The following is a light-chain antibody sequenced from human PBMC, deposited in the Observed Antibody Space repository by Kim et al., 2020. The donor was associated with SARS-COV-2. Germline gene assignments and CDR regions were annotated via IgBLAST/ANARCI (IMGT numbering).Light chain of an antibody. CDR3: ETWDDSVDDWV. V-gene: IGLV1-36*01. Sequence: RQRVTISCSGNSSNNGNNAVNWYQQFPGEAPKLLFYYNDLLSAGVSDRFSGSKSGTSASLAISGLQSEDEADYYCETWDDSVDDWVFGGGTKLTVL. J-gene: IGLJ3*02. CDR1: SSNNGNNA. CDR2: YND.